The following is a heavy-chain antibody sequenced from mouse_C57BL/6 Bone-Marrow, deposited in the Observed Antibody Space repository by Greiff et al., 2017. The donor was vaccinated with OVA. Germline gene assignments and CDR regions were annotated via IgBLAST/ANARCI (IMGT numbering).Heavy chain of an antibody. J-gene: IGHJ1*03. V-gene: IGHV1-15*01. CDR3: TRYDYYGPDWYFDV. CDR1: GYTFTDYE. Sequence: QVQLQQSGAELVRPGASVTLSCKASGYTFTDYEMHWVKQTPVHGLEWIGAIDPETGGTAYNQKFKGKAILTADKSSSTAYMELRNLTSEDSAVYYCTRYDYYGPDWYFDVWGTGTTVTVSS. CDR2: IDPETGGT. D-gene: IGHD1-1*01.